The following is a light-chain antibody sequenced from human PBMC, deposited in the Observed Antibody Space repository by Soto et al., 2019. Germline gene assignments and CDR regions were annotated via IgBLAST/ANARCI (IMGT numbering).Light chain of an antibody. V-gene: IGKV1-27*01. Sequence: DIQMTQSPSSLSASVGDRVTITCRASQGISNYLAWYQQKPGKVPKLLIYAASTLQSGVPSRFSGSGSGTDFTLTISSLQPEDVATYYCQKYNRALGGFTFGPGTKVDIK. CDR2: AAS. J-gene: IGKJ3*01. CDR1: QGISNY. CDR3: QKYNRALGGFT.